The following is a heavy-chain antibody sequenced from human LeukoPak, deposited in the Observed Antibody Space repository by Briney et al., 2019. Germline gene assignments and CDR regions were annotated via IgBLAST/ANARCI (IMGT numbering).Heavy chain of an antibody. D-gene: IGHD6-19*01. CDR2: LSVSGITT. CDR3: AKGIYSSGWSYFDY. Sequence: GGCPRLSCAASGFTVSNSAMGWVRQAPGKGLEWVSTLSVSGITTYYADSVKGRFTISRDNSKNTLYLQMNSLRAEDTAVYYCAKGIYSSGWSYFDYWGHGTLVTVSS. V-gene: IGHV3-23*01. CDR1: GFTVSNSA. J-gene: IGHJ4*01.